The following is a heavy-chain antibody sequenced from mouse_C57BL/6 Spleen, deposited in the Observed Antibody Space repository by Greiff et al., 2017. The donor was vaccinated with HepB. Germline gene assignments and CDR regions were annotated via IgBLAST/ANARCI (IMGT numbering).Heavy chain of an antibody. Sequence: QVQLQQPGAELVKPGASVKMSCKASGYTFTSYWITWVKQRPGQGLEWIGDIYPGSGSTNYNEKFKSKATLTVDTTSSTAYMQLSSLTSEDSAVYYCARGGVVDAMDYWGQGTSVTVSS. CDR3: ARGGVVDAMDY. V-gene: IGHV1-55*01. J-gene: IGHJ4*01. CDR2: IYPGSGST. D-gene: IGHD1-1*02. CDR1: GYTFTSYW.